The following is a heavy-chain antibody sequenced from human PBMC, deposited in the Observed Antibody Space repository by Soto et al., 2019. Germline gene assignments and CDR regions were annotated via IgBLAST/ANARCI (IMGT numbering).Heavy chain of an antibody. CDR3: TRDLFPRSGSGMAFDI. CDR1: GFTFGDYA. J-gene: IGHJ3*02. D-gene: IGHD1-26*01. V-gene: IGHV3-49*04. CDR2: IRSKAYGGTT. Sequence: VQLVESGGGVVQPGRSLRLSCAASGFTFGDYAMSWVRQAPGKGLEWVGFIRSKAYGGTTEYAASVKGRFTISRDDSKSIAYLQMNSLKTEDTAVYYCTRDLFPRSGSGMAFDIWGQGTMVTVSS.